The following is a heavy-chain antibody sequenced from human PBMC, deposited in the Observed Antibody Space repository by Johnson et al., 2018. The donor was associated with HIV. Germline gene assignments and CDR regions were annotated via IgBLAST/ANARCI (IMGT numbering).Heavy chain of an antibody. CDR3: ARTVGAKEQGAFDI. Sequence: QVQLVESGGGVVQPGRSLRLSCAASGFTFSSYAMHWVSQAPGKGLEWVAVISYDGSNKYYADSVKGRFTISRDNSKNTLYLQMNSLRAEDTAVYYCARTVGAKEQGAFDIWGQGTMVTVSS. CDR1: GFTFSSYA. CDR2: ISYDGSNK. J-gene: IGHJ3*02. D-gene: IGHD1-26*01. V-gene: IGHV3-30*04.